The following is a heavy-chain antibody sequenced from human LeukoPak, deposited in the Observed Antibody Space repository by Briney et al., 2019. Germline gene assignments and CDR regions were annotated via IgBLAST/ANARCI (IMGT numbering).Heavy chain of an antibody. CDR3: ARALRGYSYGYFNS. CDR1: GGSFSGYY. D-gene: IGHD5-18*01. CDR2: INHSGST. J-gene: IGHJ4*02. V-gene: IGHV4-34*01. Sequence: SETLSLTCAVYGGSFSGYYWSWIRQPPGKGLEWIGEINHSGSTNYNPSLKSRVTISVDTSKNQFSLKLSSVTAADTAVYYCARALRGYSYGYFNSWGQGTPVTVSS.